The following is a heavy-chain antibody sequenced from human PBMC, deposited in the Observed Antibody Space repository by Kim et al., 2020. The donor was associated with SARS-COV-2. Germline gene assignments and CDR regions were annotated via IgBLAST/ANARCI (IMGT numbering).Heavy chain of an antibody. V-gene: IGHV5-51*01. J-gene: IGHJ4*02. Sequence: GASLKISCKGSGYSFTSYWIGWVRQMPGKGLEWMGIIYPGDSDTRYSPSFQGQVTISADKSISTAYLQWSSLKASDTAMYYCARRHRVGSGYYRVRGYYFDYWGQGTLVTVSS. CDR2: IYPGDSDT. D-gene: IGHD3-3*01. CDR3: ARRHRVGSGYYRVRGYYFDY. CDR1: GYSFTSYW.